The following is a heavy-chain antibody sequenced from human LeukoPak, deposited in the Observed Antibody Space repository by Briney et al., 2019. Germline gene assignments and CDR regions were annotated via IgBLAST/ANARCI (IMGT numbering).Heavy chain of an antibody. D-gene: IGHD3-9*01. J-gene: IGHJ6*03. CDR3: AKQGRDWLRDYYYYMDV. CDR2: IGGRGGSS. Sequence: GGYLRLSCAASGFTFSDYGMSWVRQAPGKGLVWGSTIGGRGGSSYFADSVKGRFTISRDNSKNMLYLQMNSLRAEDTAVYYCAKQGRDWLRDYYYYMDVWGKGTTVTISS. CDR1: GFTFSDYG. V-gene: IGHV3-23*01.